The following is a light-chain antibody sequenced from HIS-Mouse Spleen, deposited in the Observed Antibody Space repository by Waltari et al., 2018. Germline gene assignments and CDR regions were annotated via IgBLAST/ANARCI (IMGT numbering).Light chain of an antibody. CDR3: QTWGPVV. Sequence: QLVLTQSPPASASLVASVKLTCTLRIGHSSYAIAWHQQQPEKGPRYLMKLNSDGSHSKGDGIPDRFSGSSSGAERYLTISSLQSEDEADYYCQTWGPVVFGGGTKLTVL. J-gene: IGLJ2*01. CDR2: LNSDGSH. V-gene: IGLV4-69*01. CDR1: IGHSSYA.